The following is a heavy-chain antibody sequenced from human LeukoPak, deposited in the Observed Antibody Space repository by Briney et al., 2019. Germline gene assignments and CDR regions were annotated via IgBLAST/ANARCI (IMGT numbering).Heavy chain of an antibody. J-gene: IGHJ4*02. V-gene: IGHV3-23*01. CDR1: GFTFSSYA. D-gene: IGHD3-22*01. CDR3: ASSRDYYDSSGYYLH. CDR2: ISGSGGST. Sequence: GGSLRLSCAASGFTFSSYAMSWVRQAPGKGLEWVSAISGSGGSTYYADSVKGRFTISRDNSKNTLYLQMNSLRAEDTALYYCASSRDYYDSSGYYLHWGQGTLVTVSS.